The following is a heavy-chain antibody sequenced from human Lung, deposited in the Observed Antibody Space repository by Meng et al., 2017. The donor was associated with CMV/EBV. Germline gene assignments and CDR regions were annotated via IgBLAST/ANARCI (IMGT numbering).Heavy chain of an antibody. D-gene: IGHD1-26*01. CDR1: GFYFSDYG. V-gene: IGHV3-30*02. J-gene: IGHJ6*02. CDR2: THYDESDK. Sequence: SXTASGFYFSDYGMHWVRQAPGKGLEWLTFTHYDESDKYYTDSVKGRFTISRDNSKKTLYLQMNSLSAEDTAVYYCARSYNGKYYPPYYYYYYGMDVXGQGXTVTVSS. CDR3: ARSYNGKYYPPYYYYYYGMDV.